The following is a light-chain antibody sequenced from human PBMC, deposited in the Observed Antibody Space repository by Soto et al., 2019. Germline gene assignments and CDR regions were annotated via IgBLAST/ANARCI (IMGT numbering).Light chain of an antibody. V-gene: IGKV1-5*03. CDR2: KAS. CDR1: QSISSW. Sequence: DIQMTQSPSTLSASVGDRVTITCRASQSISSWLAWYQQKPGKAPKLLIHKASTLESGVPSRFSGSGSGTEFPLTISSLQPDDFATYYCQQYNSYSRTFGQGTKVEIK. J-gene: IGKJ1*01. CDR3: QQYNSYSRT.